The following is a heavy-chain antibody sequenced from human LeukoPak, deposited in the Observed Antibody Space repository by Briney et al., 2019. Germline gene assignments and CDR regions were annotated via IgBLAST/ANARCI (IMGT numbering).Heavy chain of an antibody. J-gene: IGHJ6*03. CDR2: ISSTSSYI. V-gene: IGHV3-21*01. D-gene: IGHD3-9*01. CDR1: GFTFISYS. Sequence: GGSLRLSCAASGFTFISYSMNWVRQAPGKGLEWVSSISSTSSYIYYADSVKGRFTISRDNAKKSLYLQMNSLRAEDTAVYYCARDRDGYDILTGRYYYYMDVWGKGTTVTISS. CDR3: ARDRDGYDILTGRYYYYMDV.